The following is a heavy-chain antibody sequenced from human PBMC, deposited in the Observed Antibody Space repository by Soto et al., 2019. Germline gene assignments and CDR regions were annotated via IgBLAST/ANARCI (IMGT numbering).Heavy chain of an antibody. D-gene: IGHD3-9*01. CDR2: IIPILGIA. CDR1: GGTFSSYT. Sequence: GASVKVSCKASGGTFSSYTISWVRQAPGQGLEWMGRIIPILGIANYAQKFQGRVTITADKSTSTAYMELSSLRSEDTAVYYCARDEVTTYYDILTGPDDAFDIWGQGTMLTVSS. J-gene: IGHJ3*02. CDR3: ARDEVTTYYDILTGPDDAFDI. V-gene: IGHV1-69*04.